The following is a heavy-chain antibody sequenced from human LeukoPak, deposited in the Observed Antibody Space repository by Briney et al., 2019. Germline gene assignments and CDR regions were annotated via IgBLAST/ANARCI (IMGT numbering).Heavy chain of an antibody. V-gene: IGHV3-23*01. Sequence: GGSLRLSCAASGFTFSSYAMSWVRQAPGKGLEWVSAISGSGGSTYYADSVKGRFTISRDNSKNTLYLQMNSLRAEDTAVYYCAKLGYCSGGSCYDIDYGDYRYFDYWGQGTLVTVSS. CDR3: AKLGYCSGGSCYDIDYGDYRYFDY. CDR2: ISGSGGST. J-gene: IGHJ4*02. D-gene: IGHD2-15*01. CDR1: GFTFSSYA.